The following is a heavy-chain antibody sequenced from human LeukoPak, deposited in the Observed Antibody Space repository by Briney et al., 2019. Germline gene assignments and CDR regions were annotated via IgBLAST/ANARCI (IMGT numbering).Heavy chain of an antibody. Sequence: SETLSLTCTVSGGSISSGGYYWSWIRQHPGKGLEWIGYIYYSGSTCYNPSLKSRVTISVDTSKNQFSPKLSSVTAADTAVYYCAVGILDFWSGLAVGGNWFDPWGQGTLVTVSS. D-gene: IGHD3-3*01. J-gene: IGHJ5*02. V-gene: IGHV4-31*03. CDR2: IYYSGST. CDR1: GGSISSGGYY. CDR3: AVGILDFWSGLAVGGNWFDP.